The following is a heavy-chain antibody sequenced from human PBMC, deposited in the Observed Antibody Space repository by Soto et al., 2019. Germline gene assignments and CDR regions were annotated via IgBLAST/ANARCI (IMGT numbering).Heavy chain of an antibody. CDR3: ARGKFPPGIAMADPQTDAFDI. D-gene: IGHD6-19*01. V-gene: IGHV3-23*01. Sequence: GSLRLSCAASGFTFTTYAMSWVRQAPGKGLEWVSGISGAGGTTYYADSVKGRFTISRDNSKTTLYLQMNSLRADDTAVYYCARGKFPPGIAMADPQTDAFDIWGQGTMVTVSS. CDR1: GFTFTTYA. J-gene: IGHJ3*02. CDR2: ISGAGGTT.